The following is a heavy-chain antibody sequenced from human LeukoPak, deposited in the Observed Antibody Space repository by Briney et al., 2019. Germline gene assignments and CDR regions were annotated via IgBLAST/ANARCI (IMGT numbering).Heavy chain of an antibody. D-gene: IGHD2-2*01. CDR2: INPNSGGT. V-gene: IGHV1-2*04. CDR1: GYTFTGYY. CDR3: ARGQDIVVVPAATNWFDP. J-gene: IGHJ5*02. Sequence: ASVKVSCKASGYTFTGYYIHWVRQAPGQGLEWMGWINPNSGGTNYAQKFQGWVTMTRDTSISTAYMELSRLRSDDTAVYYCARGQDIVVVPAATNWFDPWGQGTLVTVSS.